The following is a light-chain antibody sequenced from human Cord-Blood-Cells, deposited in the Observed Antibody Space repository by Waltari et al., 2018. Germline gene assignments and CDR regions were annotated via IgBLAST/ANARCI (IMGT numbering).Light chain of an antibody. J-gene: IGKJ1*01. Sequence: DIVMTQSPDSLAVSLGERATTNCKSSQSVLYSSNNKNYLAWYQQKPGQSPKLLIYWASTRESGVPDRFSGSGSGTDFTLTISSLQAEDVAVYYCQQYYSTPRTFGQGTKVEIK. CDR1: QSVLYSSNNKNY. V-gene: IGKV4-1*01. CDR3: QQYYSTPRT. CDR2: WAS.